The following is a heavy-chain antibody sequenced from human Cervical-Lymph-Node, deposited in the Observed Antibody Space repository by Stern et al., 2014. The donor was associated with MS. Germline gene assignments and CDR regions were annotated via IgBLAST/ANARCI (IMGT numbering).Heavy chain of an antibody. J-gene: IGHJ4*02. CDR2: IDPSDSYT. V-gene: IGHV5-10-1*03. CDR3: ARRPTYYYDSSGYLLDY. Sequence: EVQLVQSGAEVKKPGESLRISCKGSGYTFTNYWISWVRQMPGKGLEWMGRIDPSDSYTNYSPSFQGHVSISADKSISPAYLQWSSLKASDTAMYYCARRPTYYYDSSGYLLDYWGPGTLVTVSS. CDR1: GYTFTNYW. D-gene: IGHD3-22*01.